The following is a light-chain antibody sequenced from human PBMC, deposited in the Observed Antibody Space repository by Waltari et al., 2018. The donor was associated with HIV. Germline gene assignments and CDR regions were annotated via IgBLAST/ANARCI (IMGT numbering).Light chain of an antibody. J-gene: IGKJ1*01. CDR1: QTFNTY. CDR2: STS. CDR3: QQSHTNPRT. Sequence: DIQMTQSPSSLSASIGDRVSITCRASQTFNTYLNWYQQKPGKAPKLLIYSTSTLQTGVPLRFSGSGSGTDFTLTISSLQPEDFATYNCQQSHTNPRTFGQGTKVEVK. V-gene: IGKV1-39*01.